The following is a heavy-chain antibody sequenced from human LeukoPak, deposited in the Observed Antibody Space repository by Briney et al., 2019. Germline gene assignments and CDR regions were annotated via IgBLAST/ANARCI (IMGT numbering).Heavy chain of an antibody. Sequence: SETLSLTCTVSGGSISSYYWSWIRQPAGKGLEWIGRIYTSGSTNYNPFLKSRVTMSVDTSKNQFSLKLSSVTAADTAVYYCARDRATVTTKNYYYGMDVWGQGTTVTVSS. CDR3: ARDRATVTTKNYYYGMDV. V-gene: IGHV4-4*07. D-gene: IGHD4-17*01. CDR1: GGSISSYY. CDR2: IYTSGST. J-gene: IGHJ6*02.